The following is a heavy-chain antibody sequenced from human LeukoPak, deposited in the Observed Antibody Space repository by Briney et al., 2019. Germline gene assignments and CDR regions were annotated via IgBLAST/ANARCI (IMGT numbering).Heavy chain of an antibody. Sequence: ASVKVSCKASGYTFTSYGISWVRQAPGQGLEWPGWISAYNGNTNYAQKLQGRVTMTTDTSTSTAYMELRSLRSDDTAVYYCARSPGRYGGNSAKVYWGQGTLVTVSS. CDR2: ISAYNGNT. J-gene: IGHJ4*02. D-gene: IGHD4-23*01. CDR1: GYTFTSYG. CDR3: ARSPGRYGGNSAKVY. V-gene: IGHV1-18*01.